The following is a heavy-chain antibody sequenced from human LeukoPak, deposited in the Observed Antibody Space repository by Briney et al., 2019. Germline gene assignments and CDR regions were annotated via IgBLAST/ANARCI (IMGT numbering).Heavy chain of an antibody. CDR2: VDPEGGET. Sequence: ASVKISCKASGYTFTDYYMHWVQQAPGKGLEWMGRVDPEGGETIYAEKFQGRVTITADTSTDTAYMELSSLRSEDTAVYYCAREEGGYSYGYLGDYFDYWGQGTLVTVSS. CDR1: GYTFTDYY. V-gene: IGHV1-69-2*01. J-gene: IGHJ4*02. D-gene: IGHD5-18*01. CDR3: AREEGGYSYGYLGDYFDY.